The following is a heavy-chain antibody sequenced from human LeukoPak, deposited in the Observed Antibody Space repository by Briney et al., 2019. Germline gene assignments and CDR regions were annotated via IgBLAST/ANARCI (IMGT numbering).Heavy chain of an antibody. Sequence: GESLKISCKGSGYSFTRSWTGWVRQMPGKGLEWMGIIYPSDSDTRYSPSFQGQVTISADNSINTAYLQWSSLKASDTAMYYCATNTRNYLLFDAWGQGTLVTVSS. CDR1: GYSFTRSW. V-gene: IGHV5-51*01. CDR2: IYPSDSDT. J-gene: IGHJ4*02. D-gene: IGHD1-7*01. CDR3: ATNTRNYLLFDA.